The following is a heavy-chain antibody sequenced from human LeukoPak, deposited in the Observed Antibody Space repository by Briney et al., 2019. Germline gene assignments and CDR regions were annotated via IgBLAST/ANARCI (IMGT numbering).Heavy chain of an antibody. CDR1: GYSISSGYY. CDR3: ARAVFVWVRGVDFDY. CDR2: VNHSGST. D-gene: IGHD5-12*01. J-gene: IGHJ4*02. V-gene: IGHV4-38-2*01. Sequence: SETLSLTCAVSGYSISSGYYWGGVRQPPGRGLEWIGEVNHSGSTNYNPSLKSRVTISVDTSKNQFSLKLSSVTAADTAVYYCARAVFVWVRGVDFDYWGQGTLVTVSS.